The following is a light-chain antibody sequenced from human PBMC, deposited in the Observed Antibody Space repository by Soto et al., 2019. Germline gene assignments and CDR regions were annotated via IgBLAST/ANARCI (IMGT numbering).Light chain of an antibody. CDR3: ISYTSFSTYV. J-gene: IGLJ1*01. Sequence: QSVLTQPVSVSGSPGQSITISCTGTSSDIGSFNYVAWYRQHPGKTPELIIYYVTNRPSGVSNRFSASKSGNTASLTISLLQTEDEADYYCISYTSFSTYVFGTGTQVTVL. V-gene: IGLV2-14*03. CDR2: YVT. CDR1: SSDIGSFNY.